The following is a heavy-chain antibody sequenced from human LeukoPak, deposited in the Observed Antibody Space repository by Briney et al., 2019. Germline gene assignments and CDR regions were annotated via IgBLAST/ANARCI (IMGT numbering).Heavy chain of an antibody. CDR3: ARALFSEYSGGTYENWFDP. CDR2: INTDGSST. Sequence: GGSLRLSCAASGFTFSSYWMHWVRQAPGKGLVWVSRINTDGSSTSYADSVKGRFTISRDNAKNTLYLQMNSLRAEDTAVYYCARALFSEYSGGTYENWFDPWGQGTQVTVSS. V-gene: IGHV3-74*01. CDR1: GFTFSSYW. D-gene: IGHD1-26*01. J-gene: IGHJ5*02.